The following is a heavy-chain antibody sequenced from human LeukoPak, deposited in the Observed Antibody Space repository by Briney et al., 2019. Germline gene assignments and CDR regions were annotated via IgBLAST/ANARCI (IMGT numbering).Heavy chain of an antibody. J-gene: IGHJ5*02. Sequence: GGSLRLSCAASGFTFSSYSMNWVRQAPGKGLEWVSYISSSSTIYYADSVKGRFTVSRDNAKNSLYLQMNSLRAEDTAVYYCARGGGDYVSKYNWFDPWGQGTLVTVSS. D-gene: IGHD4-17*01. CDR1: GFTFSSYS. CDR2: ISSSSTI. V-gene: IGHV3-48*01. CDR3: ARGGGDYVSKYNWFDP.